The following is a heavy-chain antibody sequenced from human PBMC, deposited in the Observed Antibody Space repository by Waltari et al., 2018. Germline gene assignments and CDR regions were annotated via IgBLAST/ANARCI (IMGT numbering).Heavy chain of an antibody. J-gene: IGHJ4*02. CDR3: SRAPSLSSSSGYF. CDR1: GGTFSSYA. CDR2: IIPIFGTA. V-gene: IGHV1-69*08. D-gene: IGHD6-13*01. Sequence: QVQLVQSGAEVKKPGSSVKVSCKASGGTFSSYAISWVRQAPGQGLAWMGRIIPIFGTATYAQKFQGRVTITADKSTSTAYMALSSLRYEDTAVYYCSRAPSLSSSSGYFWGQGTLVTVSS.